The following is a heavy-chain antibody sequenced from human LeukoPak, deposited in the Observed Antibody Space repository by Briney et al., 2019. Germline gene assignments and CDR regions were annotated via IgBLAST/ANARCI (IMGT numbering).Heavy chain of an antibody. J-gene: IGHJ5*02. CDR2: VKPDSGDT. Sequence: TMRGEYISLVPQALEKTLEWMGWVKPDSGDTKYAQMFQGRVTMTRDTSIATAYMELSSLTPDDTALYYCARSIAATPCNWFDPWGQGTLITVSS. CDR1: TMRGEY. CDR3: ARSIAATPCNWFDP. V-gene: IGHV1-2*02. D-gene: IGHD2-15*01.